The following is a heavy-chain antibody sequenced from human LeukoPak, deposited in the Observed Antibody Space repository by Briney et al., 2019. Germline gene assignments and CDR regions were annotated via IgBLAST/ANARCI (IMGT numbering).Heavy chain of an antibody. J-gene: IGHJ6*03. V-gene: IGHV4-39*07. D-gene: IGHD5-24*01. CDR2: IYYSGST. CDR1: GGSISSSSYY. Sequence: PSETLSLTCTVSGGSISSSSYYWGWIRQPPGKGLEWIGSIYYSGSTYYNPSLKSRDTISVDTSKNQFSLKLSSVTAADTAVYYCARTYRYGYYYYYYYYMDVWGKGTTVTVSS. CDR3: ARTYRYGYYYYYYYYMDV.